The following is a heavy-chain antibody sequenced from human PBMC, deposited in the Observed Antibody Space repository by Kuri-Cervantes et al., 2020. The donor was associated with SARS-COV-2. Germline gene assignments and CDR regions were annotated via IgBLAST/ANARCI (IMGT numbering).Heavy chain of an antibody. J-gene: IGHJ1*01. CDR2: IYYSGST. Sequence: GSLRLSCTVSGGSISSYYWSWIRQPPGKGLEWIGYIYYSGSTNYNPSLKSRVTISVDTSKNQFSLKLSSVTAADTAVYYWASTNVQAVAGTAEYFQHWGQGTLVTVSS. CDR1: GGSISSYY. CDR3: ASTNVQAVAGTAEYFQH. D-gene: IGHD6-19*01. V-gene: IGHV4-59*01.